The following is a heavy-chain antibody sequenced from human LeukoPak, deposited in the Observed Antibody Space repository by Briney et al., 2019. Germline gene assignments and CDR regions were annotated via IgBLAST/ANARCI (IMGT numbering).Heavy chain of an antibody. V-gene: IGHV1-46*01. CDR3: ARGDAFDI. CDR2: INPSVGST. Sequence: ASVKVSCMASGYTFTSYYMYWVRQAPGQGLEWMGIINPSVGSTSYAQTSQSRVTMTRDIFTSTVYMELSSLRSEDTAVYYCARGDAFDIWGQGTMVTVSS. CDR1: GYTFTSYY. J-gene: IGHJ3*02.